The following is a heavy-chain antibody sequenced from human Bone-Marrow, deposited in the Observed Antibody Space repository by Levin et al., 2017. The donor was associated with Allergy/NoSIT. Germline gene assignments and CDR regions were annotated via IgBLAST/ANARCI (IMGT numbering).Heavy chain of an antibody. CDR2: ISVSGSTM. CDR1: GFPFSGYE. CDR3: VTRAWDS. J-gene: IGHJ4*02. V-gene: IGHV3-48*03. Sequence: GESLKISCAASGFPFSGYEMNWVRQTPGRGLEWLSYISVSGSTMHYADSVNGRFTISRDNTKNSLFLQMNSLRVEDTAVYYCVTRAWDSWGQGTLVTVSS.